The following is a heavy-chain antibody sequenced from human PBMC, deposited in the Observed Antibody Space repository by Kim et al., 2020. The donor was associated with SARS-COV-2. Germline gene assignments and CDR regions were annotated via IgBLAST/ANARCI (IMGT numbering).Heavy chain of an antibody. J-gene: IGHJ4*02. CDR1: GGSISSSSYY. V-gene: IGHV4-39*01. CDR3: ARRGRGSWYFDY. CDR2: IYYSGST. Sequence: SETLSLTCTVSGGSISSSSYYWGWIRQPPGKGLEWIGSIYYSGSTYYNPSLKSRVTISVDTSKNQFSLKLSSVTAADTAVYYCARRGRGSWYFDYWGQGT. D-gene: IGHD6-13*01.